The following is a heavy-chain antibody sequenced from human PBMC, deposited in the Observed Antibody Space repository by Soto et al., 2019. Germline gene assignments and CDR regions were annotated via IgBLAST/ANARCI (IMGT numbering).Heavy chain of an antibody. CDR3: ARTVIGGFEY. CDR2: IYNSGST. CDR1: GDSIRSGGHY. J-gene: IGHJ4*02. Sequence: NPSETLSLTCTVSGDSIRSGGHYWSWIRQPPEKGLEWIAYIYNSGSTNYNPSLKSRVTISVDTSKNQFSLDLSSVAAADTAVYYCARTVIGGFEYWGQGILVTVSS. D-gene: IGHD3-16*02. V-gene: IGHV4-61*08.